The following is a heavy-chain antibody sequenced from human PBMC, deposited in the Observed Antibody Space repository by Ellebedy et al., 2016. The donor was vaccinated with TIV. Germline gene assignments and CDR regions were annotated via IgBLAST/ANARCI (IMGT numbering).Heavy chain of an antibody. CDR1: APISSSYD. CDR2: IGTAGDT. V-gene: IGHV3-13*01. CDR3: ARGEQQLVSGYYYYCAMGV. Sequence: PGGSLSLSCAASAPISSSYDMHWVSPPTGSGLEWVSAIGTAGDTYYPGSVKGRFTISRDNAKNSLDLQMNSLRAGDTAVYYCARGEQQLVSGYYYYCAMGVWGHGTTVTVSS. D-gene: IGHD6-13*01. J-gene: IGHJ6*02.